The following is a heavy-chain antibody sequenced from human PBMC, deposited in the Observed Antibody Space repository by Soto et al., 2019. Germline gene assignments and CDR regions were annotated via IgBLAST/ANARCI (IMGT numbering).Heavy chain of an antibody. CDR1: GGSISSGDYY. Sequence: PSETLSLTCTVSGGSISSGDYYWSWIRQPPGKGLEWIGYIYYSGSTYYNPYLKSRVTISVDTSKNQFSLKLSSVTAADTAVYYCARVLRKTDLDYWGQGTLVTVSS. J-gene: IGHJ4*02. CDR2: IYYSGST. V-gene: IGHV4-30-4*01. CDR3: ARVLRKTDLDY. D-gene: IGHD1-1*01.